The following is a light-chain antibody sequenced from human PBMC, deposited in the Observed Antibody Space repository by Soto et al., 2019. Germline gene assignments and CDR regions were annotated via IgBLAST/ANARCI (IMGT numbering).Light chain of an antibody. CDR3: QQSNSLPPT. J-gene: IGKJ1*01. CDR1: QSISSN. V-gene: IGKV1-39*01. CDR2: TAA. Sequence: DIQMTQSPSSLSASVGDRVTITCRASQSISSNLNWYQQKPGKAPKPLIYTAASLQSGVPSRFSGSGSGTDFTLTIASLQLEDFATYYCQQSNSLPPTFGQGTKVEIK.